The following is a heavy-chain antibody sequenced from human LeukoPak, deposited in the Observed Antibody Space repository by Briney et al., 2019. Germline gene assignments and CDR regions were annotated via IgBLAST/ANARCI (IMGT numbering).Heavy chain of an antibody. J-gene: IGHJ2*01. CDR1: GFTFSDYS. Sequence: GGSLRLSCAASGFTFSDYSVHWVRQAPGKGLEWVSSISTSSTYIYYADSVKGRFTISRDNAKNSLSLQMNSLRAEDTAVYYCAREGRDGYNFYWYFDLWGRGTLVTVSS. CDR2: ISTSSTYI. D-gene: IGHD5-24*01. CDR3: AREGRDGYNFYWYFDL. V-gene: IGHV3-21*01.